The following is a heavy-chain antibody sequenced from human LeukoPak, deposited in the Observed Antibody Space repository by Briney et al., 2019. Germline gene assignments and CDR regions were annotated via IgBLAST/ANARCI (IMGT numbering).Heavy chain of an antibody. CDR1: GGSISSYY. CDR3: ARGNKGYSSSWQTPWGSGYNWFDP. Sequence: PSETLSLTCTVSGGSISSYYWSWIRQPAGKGLEWIGRIYTSGSTNYNPSLKSRVTMSVDTSKNQFSLKLGSVTAADTAVYYCARGNKGYSSSWQTPWGSGYNWFDPWGQGTLVTVSS. V-gene: IGHV4-4*07. D-gene: IGHD6-13*01. CDR2: IYTSGST. J-gene: IGHJ5*02.